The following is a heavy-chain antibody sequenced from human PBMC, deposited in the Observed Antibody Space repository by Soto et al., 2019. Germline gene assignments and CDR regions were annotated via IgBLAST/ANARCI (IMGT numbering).Heavy chain of an antibody. V-gene: IGHV1-18*01. CDR2: ISAYNGNT. J-gene: IGHJ3*02. D-gene: IGHD6-19*01. Sequence: ASVKVSCKASGYTFTSYGISWVRQAPGQGLEWMGWISAYNGNTNYAQKLQGRVTMTADTSTSTAYMELSSPRSDDTAVYYCARIKYRQWLVRRGAFDIWGQGTMVTVTS. CDR1: GYTFTSYG. CDR3: ARIKYRQWLVRRGAFDI.